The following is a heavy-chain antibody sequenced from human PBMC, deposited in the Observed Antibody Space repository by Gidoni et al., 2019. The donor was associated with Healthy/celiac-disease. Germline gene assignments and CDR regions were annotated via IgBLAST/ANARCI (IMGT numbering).Heavy chain of an antibody. Sequence: EVQLVESGGGLVQPGGSLRLSCAASGFTVRRNYMSWVRQAPGKGLEWVSVIYSGGSTYYADSVKGRFTISRDNSKNTLYLQMNSLRAEDTAVYYCARIAVAGEGVDWGQGTLVTVSS. CDR3: ARIAVAGEGVD. J-gene: IGHJ4*02. CDR1: GFTVRRNY. V-gene: IGHV3-66*01. D-gene: IGHD6-19*01. CDR2: IYSGGST.